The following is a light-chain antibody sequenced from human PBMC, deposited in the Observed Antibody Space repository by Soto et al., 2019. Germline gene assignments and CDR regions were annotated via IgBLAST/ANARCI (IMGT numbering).Light chain of an antibody. V-gene: IGKV3-15*01. CDR1: QSVSSN. J-gene: IGKJ1*01. Sequence: EIVMTQSPATLSVSPGERATRSCRASQSVSSNLAWYQQKPGQAPRLLIYGASTRATGIPVRFSGSGSGTEFTLTISSLQSEDFAVYYCQQYNNWPRTFGQGTKVDI. CDR2: GAS. CDR3: QQYNNWPRT.